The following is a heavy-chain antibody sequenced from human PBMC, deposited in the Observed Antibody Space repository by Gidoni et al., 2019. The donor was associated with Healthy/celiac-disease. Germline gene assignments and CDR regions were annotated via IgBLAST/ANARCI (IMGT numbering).Heavy chain of an antibody. CDR1: GGSIRSYY. CDR3: ARGTLPTYYYYGMDV. V-gene: IGHV4-59*01. CDR2: IYYSGST. J-gene: IGHJ6*02. D-gene: IGHD1-26*01. Sequence: QVQLQESGPGLVKPSETLSLTCTVAGGSIRSYYWSWIRPPPGKGLEWIGYIYYSGSTNYNPSLKSRVTISVDTSKNQFSLKLSSVTAADTAVYYCARGTLPTYYYYGMDVWGQGTTVTVSS.